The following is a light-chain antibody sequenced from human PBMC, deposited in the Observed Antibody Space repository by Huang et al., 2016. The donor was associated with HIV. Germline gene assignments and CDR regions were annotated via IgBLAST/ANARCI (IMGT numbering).Light chain of an antibody. J-gene: IGKJ5*01. CDR2: DAS. Sequence: EIVLTQSPATLSLSPGERATLSCRASQSVSNSLAWYQQEPGQAPRLLIYDASNRAAGIPARFSGSGSETYFSLTINNLGPEDFAVYYCQQSSNWPSITFGQGTRLEIK. CDR3: QQSSNWPSIT. V-gene: IGKV3-11*01. CDR1: QSVSNS.